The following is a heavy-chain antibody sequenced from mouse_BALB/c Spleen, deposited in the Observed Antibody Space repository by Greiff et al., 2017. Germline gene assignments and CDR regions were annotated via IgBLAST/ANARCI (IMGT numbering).Heavy chain of an antibody. D-gene: IGHD2-12*01. CDR1: GFTFSSYG. J-gene: IGHJ2*01. CDR2: ISSGGSYT. CDR3: ARGGDDDY. Sequence: EVMLVESGGDLVKPGGSLKLSCAASGFTFSSYGMSWVRQTPDKRLEWVATISSGGSYTYYPDSVKGRFTISRDNAKNTLYLQMSSLKSEDTAMYYCARGGDDDYWGQGTTLTVSS. V-gene: IGHV5-6*01.